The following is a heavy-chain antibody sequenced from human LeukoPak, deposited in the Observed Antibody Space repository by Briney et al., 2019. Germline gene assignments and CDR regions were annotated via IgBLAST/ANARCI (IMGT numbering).Heavy chain of an antibody. V-gene: IGHV1-69*05. CDR3: ARRGYSYGAFDY. J-gene: IGHJ4*02. CDR1: GGTLSSYA. Sequence: SVKVSCKASGGTLSSYAISWVRQAPGQGLEWMGGIIPIFGTANYAQKFQGRVTITTDESTSTAYMELSSLRSEDTAVYYCARRGYSYGAFDYWGQGTLVTVSS. CDR2: IIPIFGTA. D-gene: IGHD5-18*01.